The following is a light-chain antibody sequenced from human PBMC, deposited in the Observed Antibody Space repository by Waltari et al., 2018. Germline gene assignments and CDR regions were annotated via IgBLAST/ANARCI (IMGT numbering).Light chain of an antibody. CDR3: FSFVAANSFV. CDR2: GAT. CDR1: SNDIGNYGL. V-gene: IGLV2-23*01. J-gene: IGLJ1*01. Sequence: QSALTQPASVSGSPGQSITLSCTGTSNDIGNYGLVSWYQQRPGEAPKLLMYGATKRPSGVSNRFSGSKSGKTASLTISGLQTEDEADYYCFSFVAANSFVFGPGTKVTVL.